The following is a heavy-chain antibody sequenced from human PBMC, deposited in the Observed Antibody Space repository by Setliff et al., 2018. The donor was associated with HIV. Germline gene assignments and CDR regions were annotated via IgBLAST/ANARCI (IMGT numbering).Heavy chain of an antibody. V-gene: IGHV5-51*01. J-gene: IGHJ6*02. Sequence: AGESLKISCKGSGYSFTSYWIGWVRQMPGKGLEWMGIIYPGDSDTRYSPSFQGRVTISADKSISTAYLQWSSLKASDTAMYYCARTTGQSAYYYYGMDVWGQGTTVTVSS. CDR2: IYPGDSDT. CDR1: GYSFTSYW. CDR3: ARTTGQSAYYYYGMDV.